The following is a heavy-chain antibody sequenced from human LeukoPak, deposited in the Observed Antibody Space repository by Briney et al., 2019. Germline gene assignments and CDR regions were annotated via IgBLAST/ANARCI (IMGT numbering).Heavy chain of an antibody. CDR1: GGSVSGHY. D-gene: IGHD6-19*01. V-gene: IGHV4-59*02. CDR2: IYASGSA. Sequence: SETLSLTCAVSGGSVSGHYWDWIRQPPGKGLEWIGYIYASGSADYHPSLKSRVTISLDTSENHVSLRLTSVTAEDTAVYYCAREAPGGSGWTYFDYWGQGSLVTVSS. CDR3: AREAPGGSGWTYFDY. J-gene: IGHJ4*02.